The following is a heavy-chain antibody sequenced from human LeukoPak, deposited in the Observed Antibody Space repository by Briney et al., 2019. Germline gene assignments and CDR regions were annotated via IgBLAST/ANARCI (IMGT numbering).Heavy chain of an antibody. CDR2: IYYSGST. CDR1: GGSISSYY. CDR3: ARAPSGYVLDY. Sequence: SETLSLTCTVSGGSISSYYWSWIRQPPGKGLEWTGYIYYSGSTNYNPSLKSRVTISIDTSKNQFSVKLSSVTAADTAVYYCARAPSGYVLDYWGQGTLVTVSS. V-gene: IGHV4-59*01. J-gene: IGHJ4*02. D-gene: IGHD5-12*01.